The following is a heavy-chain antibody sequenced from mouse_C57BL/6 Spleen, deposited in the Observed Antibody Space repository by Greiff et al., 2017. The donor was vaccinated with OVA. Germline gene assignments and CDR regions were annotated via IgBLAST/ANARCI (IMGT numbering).Heavy chain of an antibody. CDR2: IDPNSGGT. Sequence: QVQLQQSGAELVKPGASVKLSCKASGYTFTSYWMHWVKQRPGRGLEWIGRIDPNSGGTKYNEKFKSKATLTVDKPSSTAYMQLSSLTSEDSAVYYGAAGFRGNYEGYYAMEYWGQGTSVTVSS. CDR3: AAGFRGNYEGYYAMEY. V-gene: IGHV1-72*01. J-gene: IGHJ4*01. D-gene: IGHD2-1*01. CDR1: GYTFTSYW.